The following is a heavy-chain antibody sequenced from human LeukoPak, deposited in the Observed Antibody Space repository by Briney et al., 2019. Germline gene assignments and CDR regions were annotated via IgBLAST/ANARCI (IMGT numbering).Heavy chain of an antibody. Sequence: PGGSLRLSCAASGFTFSSYAMSWVRQAPGKGLEWVSAISDSGGRTNYADSVKGRFTVSRDNSKNTLSPQMNSLRAEDTAVYYCAKSLYSSATLNFDYWGQGTLVTVSS. D-gene: IGHD6-19*01. CDR1: GFTFSSYA. CDR2: ISDSGGRT. V-gene: IGHV3-23*01. CDR3: AKSLYSSATLNFDY. J-gene: IGHJ4*02.